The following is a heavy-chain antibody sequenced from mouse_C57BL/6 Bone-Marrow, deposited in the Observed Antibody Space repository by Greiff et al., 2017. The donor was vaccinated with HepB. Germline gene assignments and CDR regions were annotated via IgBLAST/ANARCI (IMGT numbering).Heavy chain of an antibody. CDR1: GYSFTSGYC. CDR2: ISYDGSN. CDR3: ARGEAY. J-gene: IGHJ3*01. V-gene: IGHV3-6*01. Sequence: EVQLQESGPGLVKPSQSLSLTCSVTGYSFTSGYCWKWIRQFTGNNLEWVGYISYDGSNNYNPTLKTRTTITRDTSKNQFFLKLNSVTTEDTATYYCARGEAYWGQVTLVTVSA.